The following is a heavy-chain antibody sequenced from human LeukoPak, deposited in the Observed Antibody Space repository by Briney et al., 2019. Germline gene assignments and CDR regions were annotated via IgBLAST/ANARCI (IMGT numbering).Heavy chain of an antibody. D-gene: IGHD1-26*01. V-gene: IGHV3-72*01. J-gene: IGHJ4*02. CDR2: VRKKTNSYTT. Sequence: GGSLRLSCAASGFTFSDHDMDWVRQAPGKGLEWVGRVRKKTNSYTTEYAASVKGRFTISRDDSQNSLYLRMNSLTAEDTAVYYCARLVGANNWGQGTLVIVSS. CDR1: GFTFSDHD. CDR3: ARLVGANN.